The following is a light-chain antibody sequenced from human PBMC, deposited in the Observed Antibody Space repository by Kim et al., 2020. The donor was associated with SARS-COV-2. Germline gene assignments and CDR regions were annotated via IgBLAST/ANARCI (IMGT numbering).Light chain of an antibody. V-gene: IGLV4-69*01. CDR1: SGHSSYA. J-gene: IGLJ2*01. CDR3: QTWGTGIQGV. Sequence: SVKLTCTLRSGHSSYAIAWHQQQPEKGPRYLMKLNSDGSHSKGDGIPDRFSGSSSGAERYLTISSLQSEDEADYYCQTWGTGIQGVFGGGTQLTVL. CDR2: LNSDGSH.